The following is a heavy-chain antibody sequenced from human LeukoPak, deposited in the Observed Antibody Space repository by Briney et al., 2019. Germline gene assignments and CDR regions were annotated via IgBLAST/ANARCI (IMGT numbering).Heavy chain of an antibody. V-gene: IGHV4-59*08. D-gene: IGHD3-9*01. Sequence: SETLSLTCTVSGGSISSYYWSWIRQPPGKGLEWIGYIYYSGSTYYNPSLKSRVTISVDTSKNQFSLKLSSVTAADTAVYYCARRNVLRYFDWLTWFDPWGQGTLVTVSS. CDR3: ARRNVLRYFDWLTWFDP. CDR2: IYYSGST. J-gene: IGHJ5*02. CDR1: GGSISSYY.